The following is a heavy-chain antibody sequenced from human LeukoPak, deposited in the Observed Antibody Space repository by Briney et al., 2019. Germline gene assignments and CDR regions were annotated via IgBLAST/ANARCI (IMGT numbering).Heavy chain of an antibody. CDR3: ARDNSVRDEAWWFNP. Sequence: ASVKVSCKAFGYTFTSNYMHWVRQAPGQEPEWMGVISPSGGSTTYAQKFQGRVTLTRNMSTSTDYLELSSLRSEDTAVYYCARDNSVRDEAWWFNPWGQRTLVTVSS. CDR2: ISPSGGST. D-gene: IGHD5-24*01. J-gene: IGHJ5*02. CDR1: GYTFTSNY. V-gene: IGHV1-46*01.